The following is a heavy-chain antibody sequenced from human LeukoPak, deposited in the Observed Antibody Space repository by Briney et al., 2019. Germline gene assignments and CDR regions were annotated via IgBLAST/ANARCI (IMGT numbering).Heavy chain of an antibody. V-gene: IGHV3-11*04. CDR3: ARCGDGLPCDFDY. J-gene: IGHJ4*02. CDR2: ISNPSSTR. Sequence: SGGSLRLSCDASGFIFSDYYMSWVRQAPGKGQEWISYISNPSSTRYYADSVKGRFTISRDNAKNSLYLQMNSLRAEDTAVYYCARCGDGLPCDFDYWGQGTLVTVSS. D-gene: IGHD3-10*01. CDR1: GFIFSDYY.